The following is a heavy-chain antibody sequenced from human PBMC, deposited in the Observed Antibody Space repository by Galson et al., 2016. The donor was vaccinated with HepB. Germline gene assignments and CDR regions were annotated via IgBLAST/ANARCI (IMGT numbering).Heavy chain of an antibody. D-gene: IGHD6-6*01. CDR1: GFTLIDYA. J-gene: IGHJ6*02. CDR3: AKGHRRSSSYSHFQALDV. CDR2: INWNSERI. Sequence: SLRLSCAASGFTLIDYAMHWVRQAPGKGLEWVSGINWNSERIDYVDSVKGRFTIYRDNAKNSLCLQMNSLTTEDTALYFCAKGHRRSSSYSHFQALDVWGQGTAVTASS. V-gene: IGHV3-9*01.